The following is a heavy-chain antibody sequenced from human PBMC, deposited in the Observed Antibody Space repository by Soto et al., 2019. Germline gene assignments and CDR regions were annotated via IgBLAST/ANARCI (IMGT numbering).Heavy chain of an antibody. D-gene: IGHD3-3*01. CDR3: AKVPTIFGAPFYYYYMDV. CDR2: ISYDGSNK. J-gene: IGHJ6*03. Sequence: GGSLRLSCAASGFTFSSYGMHWVRQAPGKGLEWVAVISYDGSNKYYADSVKGRFTISRDNSKNTLYLQMNSLRAEDTAVYYCAKVPTIFGAPFYYYYMDVWGKGTTVTVSS. CDR1: GFTFSSYG. V-gene: IGHV3-30*18.